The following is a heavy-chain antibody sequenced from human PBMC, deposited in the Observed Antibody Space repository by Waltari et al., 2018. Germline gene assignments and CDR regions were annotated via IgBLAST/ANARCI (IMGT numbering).Heavy chain of an antibody. J-gene: IGHJ4*02. D-gene: IGHD3-3*01. CDR1: GFTFARSA. V-gene: IGHV3-23*04. CDR2: ISGSGGST. CDR3: AKSGLQSSGFGYFFDY. Sequence: ELQLVESGGGLVQPGGSLSLSCAASGFTFARSAMNWVRQAPGKGLEWVSGISGSGGSTYYADSVKGRFTISRDNSESTLYLQMNSLRAEDTAVYYCAKSGLQSSGFGYFFDYWGQGTLVTVSA.